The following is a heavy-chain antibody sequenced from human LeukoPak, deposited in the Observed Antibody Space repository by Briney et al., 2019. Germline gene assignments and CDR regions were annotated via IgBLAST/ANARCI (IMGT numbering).Heavy chain of an antibody. Sequence: ASVKVSCKASGYTFTSYDINWVRQATGQGLEWMGWMNPNSGNTGYAQKFQGRVTMTRNTSISTAYMELSSLRSEDTAVYYCARLVSVHDAFDIWGQGTMVTVSS. CDR3: ARLVSVHDAFDI. CDR2: MNPNSGNT. CDR1: GYTFTSYD. J-gene: IGHJ3*02. V-gene: IGHV1-8*01. D-gene: IGHD5/OR15-5a*01.